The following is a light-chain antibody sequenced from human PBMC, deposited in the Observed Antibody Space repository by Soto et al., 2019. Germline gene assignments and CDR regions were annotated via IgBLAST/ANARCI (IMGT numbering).Light chain of an antibody. CDR3: SSSTSAYTFV. J-gene: IGLJ1*01. V-gene: IGLV2-14*01. CDR1: SSDVGGYNY. CDR2: EVS. Sequence: QSVLAQPASVSGSPGQSIAISCTGTSSDVGGYNYVSWYQQHPGKAPKLLISEVSIRPSGVSDRFSGSKSGNTASLTISGLQTEDEADYYCSSSTSAYTFVFGSGTKVTVL.